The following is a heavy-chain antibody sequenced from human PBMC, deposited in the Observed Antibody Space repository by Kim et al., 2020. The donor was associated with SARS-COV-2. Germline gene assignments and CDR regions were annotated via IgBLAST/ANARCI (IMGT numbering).Heavy chain of an antibody. V-gene: IGHV3-30*04. CDR2: ISYDGSNK. CDR1: GFTFSSYA. CDR3: ARGQFLLRYFDWLLNYFDY. D-gene: IGHD3-9*01. J-gene: IGHJ4*02. Sequence: GGSLRLSCAASGFTFSSYAMHWVRQAPGKGLEWVAVISYDGSNKYYADSVKGRFTISRDNSKNTLYLQMNSLRAEDTAVYYCARGQFLLRYFDWLLNYFDYWGQGTLVTVSS.